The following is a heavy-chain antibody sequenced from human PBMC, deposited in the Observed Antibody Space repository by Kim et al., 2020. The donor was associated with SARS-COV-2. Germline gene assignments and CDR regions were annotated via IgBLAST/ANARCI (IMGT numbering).Heavy chain of an antibody. V-gene: IGHV3-11*06. CDR3: ARASITTVRSRFRVIGGMDV. CDR1: GFTFSDYY. D-gene: IGHD3-10*01. CDR2: ISSSSSYT. Sequence: GGSLRLSCAASGFTFSDYYMSWIRQAPGKGLEWVSYISSSSSYTNYADSVKGRFTISRDNAKNSLYLQMNSLRAEDTAVYYCARASITTVRSRFRVIGGMDVWGQGTTVTVSS. J-gene: IGHJ6*02.